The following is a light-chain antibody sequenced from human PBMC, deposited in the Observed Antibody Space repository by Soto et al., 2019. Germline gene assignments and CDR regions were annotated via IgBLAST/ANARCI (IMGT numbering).Light chain of an antibody. CDR1: ITDIGAYNY. CDR3: SSYTSSITPYV. Sequence: QSALAQPASVSGSPGQSITISCTGTITDIGAYNYVSWYQQHPGKAPKLPIYGVSSRPSGVSNRFSGSKSGNAAYLTISGLQADDEAEYYCSSYTSSITPYVFGTGSKGTVL. V-gene: IGLV2-14*01. CDR2: GVS. J-gene: IGLJ1*01.